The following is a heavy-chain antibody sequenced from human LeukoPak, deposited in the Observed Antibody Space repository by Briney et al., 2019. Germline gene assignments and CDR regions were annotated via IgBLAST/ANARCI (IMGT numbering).Heavy chain of an antibody. V-gene: IGHV3-33*01. CDR3: AREGTYSDILTGYSFFDS. Sequence: GGSLRLSCAASGFIFSNYGMHWVRQAPGKGLEWVAVIWYDGSVKYYADSVKGRFTISRDNSENTLYLEMNSLRAEDTAVYYCAREGTYSDILTGYSFFDSWGQGTLVTVSS. J-gene: IGHJ4*02. CDR2: IWYDGSVK. CDR1: GFIFSNYG. D-gene: IGHD3-9*01.